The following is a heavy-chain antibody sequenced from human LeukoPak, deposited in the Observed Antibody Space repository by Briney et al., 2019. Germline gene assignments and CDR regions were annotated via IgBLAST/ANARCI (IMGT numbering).Heavy chain of an antibody. CDR1: EFSFSSYW. J-gene: IGHJ3*02. CDR2: IQYDGSTT. V-gene: IGHV3-74*01. CDR3: ARALVAGVTLNALDI. D-gene: IGHD2-15*01. Sequence: GGSLRLSCAASEFSFSSYWMHWVRQVPGKGLVWVARIQYDGSTTNYADSVKGRFTISRDNAKKTLYVQMNSLRAEDTAVYYCARALVAGVTLNALDIWGQGTMVTVSS.